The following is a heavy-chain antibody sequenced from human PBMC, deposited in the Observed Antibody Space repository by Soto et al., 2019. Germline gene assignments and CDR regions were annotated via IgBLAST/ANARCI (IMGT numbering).Heavy chain of an antibody. CDR3: ASPLQYCTSTSCYTLGRFDY. J-gene: IGHJ4*02. Sequence: EVQLVESGGGLVQPGGSLTLSCAASGFTFSDYALNWVRQAPGEGLEWISYISSSSSTIYFADSLKGRFTISRDNAKNTHYLETHSLRHAASTVYYCASPLQYCTSTSCYTLGRFDYWGQAPLVTVAS. CDR2: ISSSSSTI. D-gene: IGHD2-2*02. CDR1: GFTFSDYA. V-gene: IGHV3-48*02.